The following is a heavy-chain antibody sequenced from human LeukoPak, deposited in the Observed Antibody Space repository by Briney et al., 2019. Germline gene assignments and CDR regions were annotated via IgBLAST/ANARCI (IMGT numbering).Heavy chain of an antibody. V-gene: IGHV1-8*03. Sequence: ASVKVSCKASGYTFTSYDINWVRQATGQGLEWMGWMNPNSGNTGYAQKFQGRVTITRNTSISTAYMELSSLRSEDTAVYYCARVTGTDAFDIWGQGTTVIVSS. D-gene: IGHD1-20*01. CDR1: GYTFTSYD. J-gene: IGHJ3*02. CDR3: ARVTGTDAFDI. CDR2: MNPNSGNT.